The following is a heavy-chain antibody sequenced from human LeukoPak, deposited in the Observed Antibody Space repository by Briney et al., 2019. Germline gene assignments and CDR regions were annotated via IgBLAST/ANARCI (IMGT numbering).Heavy chain of an antibody. CDR3: ARGWFGEFYYYYYYGMDV. J-gene: IGHJ6*02. CDR1: GGSISSYY. CDR2: IYYSGST. Sequence: SETLSLTCTVSGGSISSYYWSWIRQPPGKGPEWIGYIYYSGSTNYNPSLKSRVTISVDTSKNQFSLKLSSVTAADTAVYYCARGWFGEFYYYYYYGMDVWGQGTTVTVSS. V-gene: IGHV4-59*01. D-gene: IGHD3-10*01.